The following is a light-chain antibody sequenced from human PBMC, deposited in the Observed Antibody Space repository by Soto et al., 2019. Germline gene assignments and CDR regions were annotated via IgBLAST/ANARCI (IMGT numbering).Light chain of an antibody. Sequence: QSVLTQPPSASGTPGQRVNISCSGSSSNIGTNYVYWYLQLPGTAPKLLIYRNNQRPSGVPDRFSGSKSGTSASLAISGLRSEDEADYYCAAWDDSLSGQVFGGGTKLTVL. V-gene: IGLV1-47*01. J-gene: IGLJ2*01. CDR1: SSNIGTNY. CDR3: AAWDDSLSGQV. CDR2: RNN.